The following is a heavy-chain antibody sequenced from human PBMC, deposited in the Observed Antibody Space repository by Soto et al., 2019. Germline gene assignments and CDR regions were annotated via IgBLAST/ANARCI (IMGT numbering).Heavy chain of an antibody. CDR3: ARDRVGRDYYFDY. V-gene: IGHV4-30-2*01. CDR1: VGSISSGGYS. Sequence: SETLSLTCAVSVGSISSGGYSGSWIRQPPGKGLEWIGYIYHSGSTYYNPSLKSRVTISVDRSKNQFSLKLSSVTAADTAVYYCARDRVGRDYYFDYWGQGTLVTVSS. J-gene: IGHJ4*02. CDR2: IYHSGST. D-gene: IGHD2-21*02.